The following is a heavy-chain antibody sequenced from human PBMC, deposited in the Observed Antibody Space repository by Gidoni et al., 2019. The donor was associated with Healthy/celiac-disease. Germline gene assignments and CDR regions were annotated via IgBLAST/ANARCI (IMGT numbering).Heavy chain of an antibody. Sequence: SSYGMHWVRQAPGKGLEWVAVISYDGSNKYYADSVKGRFTISRDNSKNTLYLQMNSLRAEDTAVYYCAKEPQGDSSSWPCFDYWGQGTLVTVSS. D-gene: IGHD6-13*01. CDR3: AKEPQGDSSSWPCFDY. CDR2: ISYDGSNK. CDR1: SSYG. J-gene: IGHJ4*02. V-gene: IGHV3-30*18.